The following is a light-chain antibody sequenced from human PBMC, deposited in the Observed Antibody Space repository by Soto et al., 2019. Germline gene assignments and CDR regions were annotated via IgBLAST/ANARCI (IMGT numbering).Light chain of an antibody. CDR1: SSDVGGYNY. CDR3: SSYTRSSTHVV. Sequence: QSSLTQPASVSGSPGQSSTISCTGTSSDVGGYNYVSWYPQHPGKAPKLMIYEGSNRPSGVSHRFSGAKSGNTAALTISGLQAEDEDEYYCSSYTRSSTHVVLGGGTQLTV. CDR2: EGS. V-gene: IGLV2-14*01. J-gene: IGLJ2*01.